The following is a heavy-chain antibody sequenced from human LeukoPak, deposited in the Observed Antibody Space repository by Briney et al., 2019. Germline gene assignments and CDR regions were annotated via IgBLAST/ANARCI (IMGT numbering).Heavy chain of an antibody. CDR2: ISGSGDKT. Sequence: GGSLRLSCAASGFTFSDYAMSWVRQAPGGGLEWVSAISGSGDKTFHADSVKGRFTTYRDNSKNTLSLQMSSLRVEDSAVYFCAKATSAWWYHRAYMNVWGTGTTVTVSS. D-gene: IGHD2-15*01. J-gene: IGHJ6*03. CDR3: AKATSAWWYHRAYMNV. V-gene: IGHV3-23*01. CDR1: GFTFSDYA.